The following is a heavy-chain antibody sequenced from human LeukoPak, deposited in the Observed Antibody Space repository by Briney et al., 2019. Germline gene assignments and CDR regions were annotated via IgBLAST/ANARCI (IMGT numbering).Heavy chain of an antibody. V-gene: IGHV4-38-2*02. CDR2: IYHSGST. CDR1: GYSISSGYY. Sequence: SETLSLTCTVSGYSISSGYYWGWIRQPPGKGLEWIGSIYHSGSTYYNPSLKSRVTISVDTSKNQFSLKLSSVTAADTAVYYCARDGQRVLVGIAVAGSPFDYWGQGTLVTVSS. CDR3: ARDGQRVLVGIAVAGSPFDY. J-gene: IGHJ4*02. D-gene: IGHD6-19*01.